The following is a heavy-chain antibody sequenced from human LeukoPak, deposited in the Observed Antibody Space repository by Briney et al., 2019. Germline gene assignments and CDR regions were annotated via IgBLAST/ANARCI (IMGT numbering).Heavy chain of an antibody. CDR1: GYTFTSYG. D-gene: IGHD6-19*01. J-gene: IGHJ4*02. CDR3: ARGSGSRSSDWFTVDY. Sequence: AAVKVSCKASGYTFTSYGISWVRQAPGQGLEWMGWISAYNGNTNYAQKLQGRVTITADKSTSTAYMELSSLRSEDTAVYYCARGSGSRSSDWFTVDYWGQGTLVTVSS. V-gene: IGHV1-18*01. CDR2: ISAYNGNT.